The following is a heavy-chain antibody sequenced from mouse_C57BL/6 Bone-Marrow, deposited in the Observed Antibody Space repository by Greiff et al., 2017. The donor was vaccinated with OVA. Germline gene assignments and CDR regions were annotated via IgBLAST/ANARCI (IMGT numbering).Heavy chain of an antibody. J-gene: IGHJ2*01. V-gene: IGHV1-5*01. CDR3: YYYESSHCDY. D-gene: IGHD1-1*01. Sequence: VHVKQPGPVLVRPGASVKISCKTSGYPFTSSWMTWLKQRPGQGLDWIGAIYPGNGDTSYNQKLKGKATLTAATSASTAYMEISRQTDDDAADYYGYYYESSHCDYWGQGTTLTVSS. CDR2: IYPGNGDT. CDR1: GYPFTSSW.